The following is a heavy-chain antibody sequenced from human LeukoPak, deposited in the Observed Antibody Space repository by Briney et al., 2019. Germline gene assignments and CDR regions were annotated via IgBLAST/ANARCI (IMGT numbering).Heavy chain of an antibody. D-gene: IGHD6-19*01. Sequence: ASVKVSCKASGYTFTTYDINWVRQATGQGLEWMGWMNPNTGNTGYAQKFLGRVTITRNTSISTAHMELSSLRSEDTAVYYCARKFSLNNGWGYNWFDLWGQGSLVTVSS. CDR1: GYTFTTYD. CDR2: MNPNTGNT. J-gene: IGHJ5*02. CDR3: ARKFSLNNGWGYNWFDL. V-gene: IGHV1-8*03.